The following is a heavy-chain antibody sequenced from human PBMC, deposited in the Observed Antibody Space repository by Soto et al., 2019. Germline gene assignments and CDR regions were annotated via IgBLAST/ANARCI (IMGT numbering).Heavy chain of an antibody. CDR1: GGTFSSYA. CDR2: IIPIFGTA. CDR3: ASGGITMIVVVIRGGSDYYYGMDV. Sequence: QVQLVQSGAEVKKPGSSVKVSCKASGGTFSSYAISWVRQAPGQGLEWMGGIIPIFGTANYAQKFQGRVTITADESTSTAYMGLSSLRSEDTAVYYCASGGITMIVVVIRGGSDYYYGMDVWGQGTTVTVSS. D-gene: IGHD3-22*01. V-gene: IGHV1-69*01. J-gene: IGHJ6*02.